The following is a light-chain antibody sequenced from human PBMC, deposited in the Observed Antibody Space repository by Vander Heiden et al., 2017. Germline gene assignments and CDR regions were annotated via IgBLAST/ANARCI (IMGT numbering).Light chain of an antibody. CDR3: HQSYGTPRT. CDR2: AAS. CDR1: QSISSY. Sequence: DIQMTQSPSSLSASVGDRVTITCRASQSISSYLNWYQQKPGKAPKLLIYAASSLQSGVPSRFSGSGSGTDFTLTIIRLQPEDFATYYCHQSYGTPRTFGQGTKLEIK. J-gene: IGKJ2*01. V-gene: IGKV1-39*01.